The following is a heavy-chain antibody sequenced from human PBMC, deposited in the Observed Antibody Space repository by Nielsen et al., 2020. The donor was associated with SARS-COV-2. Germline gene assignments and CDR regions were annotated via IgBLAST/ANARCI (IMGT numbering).Heavy chain of an antibody. J-gene: IGHJ4*02. CDR3: ARDPDYYDSSGYYFPFDY. D-gene: IGHD3-22*01. V-gene: IGHV4-59*01. CDR2: IYYSGST. CDR1: GGSISSYY. Sequence: SETLSLTCTVSGGSISSYYWSWIRQHPGKGLEWIGYIYYSGSTYYNPSLKSRVTISVDTSKNQFSLKLSSVTAADTAVYYCARDPDYYDSSGYYFPFDYWGQGTLVTVSS.